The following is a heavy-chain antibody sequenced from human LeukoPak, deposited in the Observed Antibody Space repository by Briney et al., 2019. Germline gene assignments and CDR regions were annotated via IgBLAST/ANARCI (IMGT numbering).Heavy chain of an antibody. D-gene: IGHD3-22*01. CDR2: FDPEDGET. CDR3: ATGPYDSSGYYWHDAFDI. CDR1: GYTLTELS. V-gene: IGHV1-24*01. Sequence: ASVKVSCKVSGYTLTELSMHWVRQAPGKGLEWMGGFDPEDGETIYAQKFQGRVTMTEDTSTDTAYMELSSLRSEDTAVYYCATGPYDSSGYYWHDAFDIWGQGTMVTVSS. J-gene: IGHJ3*02.